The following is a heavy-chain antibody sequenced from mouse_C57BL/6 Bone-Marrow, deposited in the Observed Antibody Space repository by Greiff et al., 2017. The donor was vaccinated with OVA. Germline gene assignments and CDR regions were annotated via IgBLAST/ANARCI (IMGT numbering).Heavy chain of an antibody. CDR3: ARGVRTTEPPDY. CDR2: INSDGGST. D-gene: IGHD2-12*01. CDR1: EYEFPSHD. J-gene: IGHJ2*01. Sequence: EVKLEESGGGLVQPGESLKLSCESTEYEFPSHDMSWVRKTPEKRLELVAAINSDGGSTYYPDTMERRFIISRDNTTKTLYLQMSSLRCEDTALYYWARGVRTTEPPDYWGQGTTLTVSS. V-gene: IGHV5-2*01.